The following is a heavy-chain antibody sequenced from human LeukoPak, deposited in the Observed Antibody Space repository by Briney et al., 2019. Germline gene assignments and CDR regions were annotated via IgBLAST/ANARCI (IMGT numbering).Heavy chain of an antibody. V-gene: IGHV1-2*02. CDR1: GYTFTGYY. Sequence: ASVTVSCKASGYTFTGYYMHWVRQAPGQGLEWMGWINPNSGGTNYAQKFQGRVTMTRDTSISTAYMELSRLRSDDTAVYYCATELGATLLYYFDYWGQGTLVTVSS. CDR2: INPNSGGT. CDR3: ATELGATLLYYFDY. J-gene: IGHJ4*02. D-gene: IGHD1-26*01.